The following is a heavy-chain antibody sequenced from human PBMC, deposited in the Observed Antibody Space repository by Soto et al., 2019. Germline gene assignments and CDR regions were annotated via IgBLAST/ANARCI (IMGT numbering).Heavy chain of an antibody. Sequence: ASVKVSCKASGYTFTSYYMHWVRQAPGQGLEWMGIINPSGGSTSYAQKFQGRVTMTRDTSTSTVYMGLSSLRSEDTAVYYCARESDKAAAGRSYYYYGMDVWGQGTTVTVSS. D-gene: IGHD6-13*01. CDR3: ARESDKAAAGRSYYYYGMDV. V-gene: IGHV1-46*01. J-gene: IGHJ6*02. CDR2: INPSGGST. CDR1: GYTFTSYY.